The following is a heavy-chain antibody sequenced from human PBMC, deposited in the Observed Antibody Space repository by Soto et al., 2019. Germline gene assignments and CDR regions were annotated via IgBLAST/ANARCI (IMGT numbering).Heavy chain of an antibody. CDR2: IYYSGST. Sequence: QVQLQESGPGLVKPSQTLSLTCTVSGGSISSGGYYWSWIRQHPVKGLEWIGYIYYSGSTYYNPSLKSXXTXSXXTSQNQISLNLSSVTAADTAVYYCAREGSWHWFDPWGQGILVTVSS. CDR1: GGSISSGGYY. J-gene: IGHJ5*02. V-gene: IGHV4-31*03. CDR3: AREGSWHWFDP.